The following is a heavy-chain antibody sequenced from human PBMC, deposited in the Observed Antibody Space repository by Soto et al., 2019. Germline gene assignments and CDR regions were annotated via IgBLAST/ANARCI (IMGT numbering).Heavy chain of an antibody. Sequence: QVQLVQSGAEVKKPGASVKVSCKASGYTFTGYYMHWVRHAPGQGLEWMGWINPNSGGTNYAQKFQGWVTMTRDTSISTAYMELSRLRSDDTAVYYCARERYCSGGSCYSDAFDIWGQGTMVTVSS. CDR1: GYTFTGYY. CDR3: ARERYCSGGSCYSDAFDI. V-gene: IGHV1-2*04. D-gene: IGHD2-15*01. CDR2: INPNSGGT. J-gene: IGHJ3*02.